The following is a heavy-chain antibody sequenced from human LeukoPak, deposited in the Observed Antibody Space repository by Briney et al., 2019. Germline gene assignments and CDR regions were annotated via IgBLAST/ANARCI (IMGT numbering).Heavy chain of an antibody. V-gene: IGHV3-74*01. CDR3: AKQPIDYAGDYYYYSMDV. CDR1: GFTFSSYW. CDR2: INSDGSST. J-gene: IGHJ6*02. D-gene: IGHD4-23*01. Sequence: GGSLRLSCAASGFTFSSYWMHWVRQAPGKGLVWVSRINSDGSSTSYADSVKGRFTISRDSAKNTLYLQMNSLRAEDTAVYYCAKQPIDYAGDYYYYSMDVWGQGTTVTVSS.